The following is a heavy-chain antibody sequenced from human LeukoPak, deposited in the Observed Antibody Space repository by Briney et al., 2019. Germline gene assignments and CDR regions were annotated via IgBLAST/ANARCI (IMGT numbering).Heavy chain of an antibody. CDR1: GGSVRDSTYY. CDR3: ASSPGFGSSWYDY. V-gene: IGHV4-39*01. Sequence: SETLSLTCTVSGGSVRDSTYYWGWIRQPPGKGLEWIGSVYYSGYTYHNPSLKSRVTMSVGASKNQFSLKLTSVTAADTAVYYCASSPGFGSSWYDYWGQGTLVTVSS. D-gene: IGHD6-13*01. CDR2: VYYSGYT. J-gene: IGHJ4*02.